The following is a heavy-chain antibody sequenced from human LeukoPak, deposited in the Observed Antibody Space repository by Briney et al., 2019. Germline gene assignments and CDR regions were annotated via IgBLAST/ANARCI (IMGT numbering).Heavy chain of an antibody. CDR3: ARDHSSSCQLLDY. CDR1: GYIFSNFG. CDR2: ISVYNGGT. V-gene: IGHV1-18*01. D-gene: IGHD3-22*01. J-gene: IGHJ4*02. Sequence: ASVKVSCKASGYIFSNFGVSWVRQAPGEGLEWMGWISVYNGGTSFAQKFQGRASMTTDTSTTTAYLELRNLRSDDTAMYYCARDHSSSCQLLDYWGQGTLVTVS.